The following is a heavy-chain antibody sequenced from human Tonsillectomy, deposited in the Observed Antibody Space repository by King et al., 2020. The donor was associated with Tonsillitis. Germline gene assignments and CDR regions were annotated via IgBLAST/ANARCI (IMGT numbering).Heavy chain of an antibody. Sequence: VQLVQSGGGVVQPGGSLRLSCAASGFTFTTYGMHWVRQAPGKGLEWVAFIRYDGSDKSYADSVKGRFTISRDNSKNTLYLQMNSLRAEDTAVYYCVRDPFDYWGQGTLVSVSS. V-gene: IGHV3-30*02. CDR3: VRDPFDY. J-gene: IGHJ4*02. CDR1: GFTFTTYG. CDR2: IRYDGSDK.